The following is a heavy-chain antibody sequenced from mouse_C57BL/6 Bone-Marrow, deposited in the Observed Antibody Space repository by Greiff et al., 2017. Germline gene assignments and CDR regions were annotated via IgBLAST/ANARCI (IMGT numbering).Heavy chain of an antibody. CDR3: ARLEFDGSSGDWYFDV. CDR1: GYTFTSSD. V-gene: IGHV1-85*01. D-gene: IGHD1-1*01. Sequence: VKLQESGPELVKPGASVKLSCKASGYTFTSSDINWVKQRPGQGLEWIGWIYPRDGSTKYNEKCKGKATLTVDTSSSTAYMELQSLTSEDSAVYFCARLEFDGSSGDWYFDVWGTGTTVTVSS. J-gene: IGHJ1*03. CDR2: IYPRDGST.